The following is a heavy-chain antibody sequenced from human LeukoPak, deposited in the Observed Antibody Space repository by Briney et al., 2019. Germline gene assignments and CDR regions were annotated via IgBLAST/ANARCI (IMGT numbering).Heavy chain of an antibody. V-gene: IGHV3-48*03. CDR1: GFTFSSYE. CDR3: ARDQRGSYYGFFDY. Sequence: GSLRLSCAASGFTFSSYEMTWVRPAPGKGLEWVSYISSSGSTTHYADSVKGRFTFSRDNAKNSLYLQMNSLRAEDTAVYYCARDQRGSYYGFFDYWGQGTLVTVSS. CDR2: ISSSGSTT. J-gene: IGHJ4*02. D-gene: IGHD1-26*01.